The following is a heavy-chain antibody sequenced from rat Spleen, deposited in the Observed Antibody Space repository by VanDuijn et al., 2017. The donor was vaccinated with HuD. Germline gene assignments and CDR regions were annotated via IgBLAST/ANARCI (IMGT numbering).Heavy chain of an antibody. CDR2: ITYSGST. CDR1: DYSITNNY. J-gene: IGHJ4*01. CDR3: AKGDGYVMDV. Sequence: EVQLQESGPGLVKPSQSLSLTCSVTDYSITNNYWGWIRKFPGNKMEWMGYITYSGSTSYNPSLKSRISITRDTSKNQFFLQLNSVTTEDTATYYCAKGDGYVMDVWGQGASVTVSS. V-gene: IGHV3-1*01. D-gene: IGHD1-12*02.